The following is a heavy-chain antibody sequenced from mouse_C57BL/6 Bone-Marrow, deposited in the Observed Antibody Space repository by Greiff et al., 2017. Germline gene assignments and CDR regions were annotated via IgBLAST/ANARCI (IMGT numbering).Heavy chain of an antibody. J-gene: IGHJ3*01. V-gene: IGHV1-80*01. Sequence: QVHVKQSGAELVKPGASVKISCKASGYAFSSYWMNWVKQRPGKGLEWIGQIYPGDGDTNYNGKFKGKATLTADKSSSTAYMQLSSLTSEDSAVYFCARPAYGSSYWFAYWGQGTLVTVSA. CDR3: ARPAYGSSYWFAY. CDR1: GYAFSSYW. CDR2: IYPGDGDT. D-gene: IGHD1-1*01.